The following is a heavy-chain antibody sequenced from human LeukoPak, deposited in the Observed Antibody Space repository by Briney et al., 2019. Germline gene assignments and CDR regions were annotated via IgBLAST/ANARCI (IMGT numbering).Heavy chain of an antibody. CDR1: GFTFSSYG. V-gene: IGHV3-30*18. J-gene: IGHJ4*02. CDR2: ISYDGSNK. D-gene: IGHD3-10*01. CDR3: AKDLESGPMVRGDY. Sequence: GGSLRLSCAASGFTFSSYGMHWVRKAPGKGLEWVAVISYDGSNKYYADSVKGRFHISRDNSKNTLYLQMNSLRAEDTAVYYCAKDLESGPMVRGDYWGQGTLVTVSS.